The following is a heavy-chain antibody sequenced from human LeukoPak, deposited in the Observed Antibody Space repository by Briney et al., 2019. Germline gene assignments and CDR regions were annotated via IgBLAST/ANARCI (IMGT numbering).Heavy chain of an antibody. Sequence: PSETLSLTCTVSGGSISSGSYYWHWIRQPAGTGLKWIGRVYTSGTTTYNPSLKSRVTISVDTSRNQFSLNLNSVTAADTAVYYCARDLGTSSWFDPWGQGTLVTVSS. V-gene: IGHV4-61*02. CDR3: ARDLGTSSWFDP. CDR2: VYTSGTT. CDR1: GGSISSGSYY. J-gene: IGHJ5*02. D-gene: IGHD2-2*01.